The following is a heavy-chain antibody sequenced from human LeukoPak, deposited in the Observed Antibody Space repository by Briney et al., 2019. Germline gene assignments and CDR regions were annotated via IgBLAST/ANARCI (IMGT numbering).Heavy chain of an antibody. CDR1: GFTFSSYA. D-gene: IGHD4-23*01. J-gene: IGHJ3*02. CDR2: IIGSGGST. Sequence: KPGGSLRLSCAASGFTFSSYAMSWVRQAPGKGLEWVSAIIGSGGSTYYADSVKGRFTISRDNSKNTLYLQMNSLRAEDTAVYYCAKDRPYGGTLTFDAFDIWGQGTMVTVSS. CDR3: AKDRPYGGTLTFDAFDI. V-gene: IGHV3-23*01.